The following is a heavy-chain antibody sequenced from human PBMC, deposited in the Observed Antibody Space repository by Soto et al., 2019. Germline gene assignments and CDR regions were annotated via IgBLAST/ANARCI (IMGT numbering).Heavy chain of an antibody. CDR3: ARGLAAATLFYGMDV. D-gene: IGHD6-13*01. CDR2: ISAYNGNT. V-gene: IGHV1-18*04. Sequence: ASVKVSCKASGYTFTSYGISWVRQAPGQGLEWMGWISAYNGNTNYAQKLQGRVTMTTDTSTSTAYMELRSLRSDDTAVYYCARGLAAATLFYGMDVWGQGTTVPVSS. J-gene: IGHJ6*02. CDR1: GYTFTSYG.